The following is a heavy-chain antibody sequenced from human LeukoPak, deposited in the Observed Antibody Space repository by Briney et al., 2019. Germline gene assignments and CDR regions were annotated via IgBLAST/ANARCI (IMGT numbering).Heavy chain of an antibody. Sequence: PSQTLSLTCTVSGGSINSGDYYWNWIRQPPGKGLEWIGYIYYSGSTNYDPSLKSRVTISVDTSKNQFSLKLSSVTAADTAVYYCARAQRGIAAARYYYYYMDVWGKGTTVTVSS. CDR2: IYYSGST. CDR3: ARAQRGIAAARYYYYYMDV. D-gene: IGHD6-13*01. J-gene: IGHJ6*03. CDR1: GGSINSGDYY. V-gene: IGHV4-30-4*01.